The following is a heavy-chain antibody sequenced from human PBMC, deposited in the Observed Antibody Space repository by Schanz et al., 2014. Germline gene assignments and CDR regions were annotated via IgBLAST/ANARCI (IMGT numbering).Heavy chain of an antibody. CDR3: AKDRQNRVNRVGYYYCMDV. CDR2: IKQDGSER. D-gene: IGHD3-16*01. CDR1: GFTFSSYW. V-gene: IGHV3-7*03. J-gene: IGHJ6*02. Sequence: EVQLVESGGGLVQPGGSLRLSCAASGFTFSSYWMSWVRQAPGKGLEWVANIKQDGSERYYVDSVKGRFTISRDNAKNSLYLQMNSLRAEDTALYYCAKDRQNRVNRVGYYYCMDVWGQGTTVTVSS.